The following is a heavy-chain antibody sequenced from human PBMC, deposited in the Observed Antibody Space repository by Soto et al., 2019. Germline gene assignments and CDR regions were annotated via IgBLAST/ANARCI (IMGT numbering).Heavy chain of an antibody. Sequence: QVQLVQSGAEVKKPGSSVKVSCKASGDTFSSYAINWVRQAPGPGLEWMGGIIPMFGTANYAQKFKGRVTITAGESTSTVYMELSSLRSEDTAVYYCARVGPAHYYDSSGYYSPLDYWGQGTLVTVSS. CDR1: GDTFSSYA. D-gene: IGHD3-22*01. CDR2: IIPMFGTA. CDR3: ARVGPAHYYDSSGYYSPLDY. J-gene: IGHJ4*02. V-gene: IGHV1-69*01.